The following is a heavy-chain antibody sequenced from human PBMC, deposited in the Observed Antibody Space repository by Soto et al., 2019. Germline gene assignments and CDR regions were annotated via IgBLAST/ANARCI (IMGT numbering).Heavy chain of an antibody. CDR2: IWFDGSKK. J-gene: IGHJ5*02. D-gene: IGHD3-22*01. CDR1: GFNFRNYS. CDR3: ARAHTMMILDRFDP. Sequence: LRLSCAASGFNFRNYSIHWVRQAPGKGLEWLAVIWFDGSKKYYADSVKGRFTISRDNSKNTVYLDMNSLTADDSGVFYCARAHTMMILDRFDPWGHGTLVTVSS. V-gene: IGHV3-33*01.